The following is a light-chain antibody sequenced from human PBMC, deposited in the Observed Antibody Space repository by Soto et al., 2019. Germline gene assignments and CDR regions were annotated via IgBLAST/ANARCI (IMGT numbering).Light chain of an antibody. CDR1: QSINTY. Sequence: EIVFTHSPATLSFSRVEKATLSCRASQSINTYLAWYQQKPGQSPRLLIYDASERVTGIPARFSGSGSGTDFTLTISSLETEDCGVYYCQQSSYWGTFGQGTRLEIK. V-gene: IGKV3-11*01. CDR3: QQSSYWGT. CDR2: DAS. J-gene: IGKJ5*01.